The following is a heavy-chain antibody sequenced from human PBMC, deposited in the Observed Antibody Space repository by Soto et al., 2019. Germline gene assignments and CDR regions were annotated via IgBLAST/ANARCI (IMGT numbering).Heavy chain of an antibody. V-gene: IGHV3-30-3*01. CDR3: ARNRHGIAAGFYYYYGMDV. J-gene: IGHJ6*02. Sequence: QVQLVESGGGVVQPGRSLRLSCAASGFSFSSYAMHWVRQAPGKGLEWVAVISYDGSNKYYADSVKGRFTISRDNSKNTLYLQMNSLRAEDTAVYYCARNRHGIAAGFYYYYGMDVWGQGTTVTVSS. D-gene: IGHD6-13*01. CDR1: GFSFSSYA. CDR2: ISYDGSNK.